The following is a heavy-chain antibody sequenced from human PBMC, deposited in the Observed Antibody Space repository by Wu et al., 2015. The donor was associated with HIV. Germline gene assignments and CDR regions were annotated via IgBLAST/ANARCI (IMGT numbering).Heavy chain of an antibody. CDR3: VRDQQWPTEYYHYYGMDV. D-gene: IGHD6-19*01. CDR2: ISAYNGNT. J-gene: IGHJ6*02. CDR1: GYNFGSYG. V-gene: IGHV1-18*01. Sequence: QARLMQSADVMSLPGASVRVSCQASGYNFGSYGISWVRQAPGQGLEWMGWISAYNGNTNYAQKLQGRVTMTTDTSTSTAYMDLRSLRSDDTAVYYCVRDQQWPTEYYHYYGMDVWGQGTTVTVSS.